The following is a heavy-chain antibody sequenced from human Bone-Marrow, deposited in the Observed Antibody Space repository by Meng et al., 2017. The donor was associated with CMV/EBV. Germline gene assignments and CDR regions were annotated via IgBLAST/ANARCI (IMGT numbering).Heavy chain of an antibody. D-gene: IGHD6-19*01. CDR2: ISAYNGNT. CDR3: VRSSGWSLFDY. CDR1: GYTFIDYF. J-gene: IGHJ4*02. Sequence: QVRLLQSGAEVKKPGASVKVSCEASGYTFIDYFMHWVRQAPGQGLEWMGWISAYNGNTNYAQKFQGRVSMTRDTSISTAHMELSRLMSDDTAVYYCVRSSGWSLFDYWGQGTLVTVSS. V-gene: IGHV1-2*02.